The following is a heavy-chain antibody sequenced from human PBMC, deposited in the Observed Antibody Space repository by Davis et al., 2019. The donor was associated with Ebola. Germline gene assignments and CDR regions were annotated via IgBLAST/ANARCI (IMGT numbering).Heavy chain of an antibody. J-gene: IGHJ6*02. Sequence: HSQTLSLTCAISGNSVSSNSAPCNWIRQSPSRGLEWLGRTYYTSKWHNDYGESVKSRISINPDTSKNQLSLQLNSVTPEAAAVYYCVRGWGRSGLDVWGQGTTVTVSS. CDR1: GNSVSSNSAP. V-gene: IGHV6-1*01. CDR3: VRGWGRSGLDV. D-gene: IGHD3-16*01. CDR2: TYYTSKWHN.